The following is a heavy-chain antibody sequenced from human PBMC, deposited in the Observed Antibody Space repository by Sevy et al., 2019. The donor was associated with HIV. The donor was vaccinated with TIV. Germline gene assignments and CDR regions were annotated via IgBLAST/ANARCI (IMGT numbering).Heavy chain of an antibody. V-gene: IGHV1-2*02. CDR2: INPQTGGT. CDR3: ARMGDYFDTSGYYPLKY. J-gene: IGHJ4*02. CDR1: GYTFTEYY. Sequence: ASVKVSCKASGYTFTEYYVHWLRQAPGQGLEWMGWINPQTGGTYFAKKFQDRVTLTTATSINADYRELSGLKFDDTAVFYCARMGDYFDTSGYYPLKYWGLGTLVTVSS. D-gene: IGHD3-22*01.